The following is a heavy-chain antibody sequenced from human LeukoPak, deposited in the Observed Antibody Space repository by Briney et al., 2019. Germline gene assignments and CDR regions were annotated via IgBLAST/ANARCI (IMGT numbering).Heavy chain of an antibody. J-gene: IGHJ4*02. D-gene: IGHD3-22*01. CDR3: ATELYDSSGYNFDY. V-gene: IGHV1-2*02. Sequence: ASVKVSCEASGYTFTGYYMHWVRQAPGQGLEWMGWINPNSGGTNYAQKFQGRVTMTRDTSISTAYMELSRLRSDDTAVYYCATELYDSSGYNFDYWGQGTLVTVSS. CDR2: INPNSGGT. CDR1: GYTFTGYY.